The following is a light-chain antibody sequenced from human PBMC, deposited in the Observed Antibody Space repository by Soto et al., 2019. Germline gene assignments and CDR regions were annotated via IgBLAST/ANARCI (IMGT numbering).Light chain of an antibody. V-gene: IGKV1-39*01. J-gene: IGKJ4*01. Sequence: DIQMTQSPSSLSASIGDIITITCRASQSISTYLNWYQQKPGKAPKLLIYGASTLQNGVPSRFSGSGSATDYTLTISGLQPEDFATYDCQKSFITPPLTFGGGTKVEMK. CDR3: QKSFITPPLT. CDR1: QSISTY. CDR2: GAS.